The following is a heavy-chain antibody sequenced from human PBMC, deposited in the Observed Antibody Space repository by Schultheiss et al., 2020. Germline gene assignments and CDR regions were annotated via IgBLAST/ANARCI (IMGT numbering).Heavy chain of an antibody. Sequence: SETLSLTCTVSGGSISSSSYYWGWIRQPPGKGLEWIGYIYYSGSTYYNPSLKSRVTISVDTSKNQFSLKLSSVTAADTAVYYCARDYGLRTPCFDYWGQGSLVTV. CDR2: IYYSGST. CDR3: ARDYGLRTPCFDY. D-gene: IGHD3-3*01. J-gene: IGHJ4*02. V-gene: IGHV4-31*03. CDR1: GGSISSSSYY.